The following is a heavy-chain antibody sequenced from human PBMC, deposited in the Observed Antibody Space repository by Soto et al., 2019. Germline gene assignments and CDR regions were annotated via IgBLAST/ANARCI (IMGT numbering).Heavy chain of an antibody. CDR1: GFTVSSNY. D-gene: IGHD6-19*01. V-gene: IGHV3-66*04. CDR3: AKHLLAVAGYLHGMYV. J-gene: IGHJ6*02. CDR2: IYGGGGT. Sequence: GGSLRLSCAASGFTVSSNYMSWVRQAPGKGLECVSVIYGGGGTYYADSVKGRFTISRDNSKNTLYLQMNSLRAEDTAVYYCAKHLLAVAGYLHGMYVWGQGTTVPVSS.